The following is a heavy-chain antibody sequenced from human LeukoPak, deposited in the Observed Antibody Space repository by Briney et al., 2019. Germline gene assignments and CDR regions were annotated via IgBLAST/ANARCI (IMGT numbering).Heavy chain of an antibody. CDR3: ARSYSGYVDY. V-gene: IGHV6-1*01. J-gene: IGHJ4*02. CDR1: GDSVSSNSAA. CDR2: TFYRSKWHN. D-gene: IGHD1-26*01. Sequence: SQTLSLTCAISGDSVSSNSAAWNWIRQSPSRGLEWLGRTFYRSKWHNDYALSVKSRIAINPDTSKNQLSLHLNSVTPEDTAVYYCARSYSGYVDYWGQGTLVTASS.